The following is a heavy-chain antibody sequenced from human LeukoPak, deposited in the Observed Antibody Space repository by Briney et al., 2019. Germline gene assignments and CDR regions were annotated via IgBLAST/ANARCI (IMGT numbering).Heavy chain of an antibody. D-gene: IGHD2-15*01. CDR3: ARDRGHHWKAWWFLP. J-gene: IGHJ5*02. Sequence: ASVKVSCKASGYTFTSYYMHWVRQAPGQGLEWMGWINPNSGGTNYAQKFQGRVTITRDTSISTAYMELSRLRCEDTAVDYCARDRGHHWKAWWFLPWGEGDLWSVSS. CDR2: INPNSGGT. CDR1: GYTFTSYY. V-gene: IGHV1-2*02.